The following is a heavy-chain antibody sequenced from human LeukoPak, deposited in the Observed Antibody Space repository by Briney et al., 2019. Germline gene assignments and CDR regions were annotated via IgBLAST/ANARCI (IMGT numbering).Heavy chain of an antibody. CDR2: ISSSRSYI. D-gene: IGHD5-24*01. J-gene: IGHJ4*02. CDR3: ARSMVTIPIPGGY. CDR1: GFTFSSYS. V-gene: IGHV3-21*01. Sequence: ESGGSLRLSCAASGFTFSSYSMNWVRQAPGKGLEWVSFISSSRSYIYYADSVKGRFTISRDNAKNTLYLQMNSLRAEDTAVYYCARSMVTIPIPGGYWGQGTLVTVSS.